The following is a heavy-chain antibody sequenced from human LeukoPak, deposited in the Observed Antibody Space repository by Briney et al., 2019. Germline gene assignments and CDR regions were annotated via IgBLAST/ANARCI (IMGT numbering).Heavy chain of an antibody. J-gene: IGHJ4*01. Sequence: PSETLSLTCTVSGGFISGYYWSWVRQPPGKGLEWIGYIFYSGSTNYNPPLKSRLTISVDTSKNQFSLRLSSVTAADTAVYYCARARSFRDYFDYWGQGTLVTVSS. CDR1: GGFISGYY. D-gene: IGHD1-26*01. CDR2: IFYSGST. V-gene: IGHV4-59*01. CDR3: ARARSFRDYFDY.